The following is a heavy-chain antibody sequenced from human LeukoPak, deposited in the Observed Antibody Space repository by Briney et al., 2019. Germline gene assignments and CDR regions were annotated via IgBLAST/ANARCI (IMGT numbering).Heavy chain of an antibody. J-gene: IGHJ5*02. Sequence: SETLSLTCTVSGCSITTYYWSWIRQPPGKGLEWIAYIYHTGSTNYNPSLKRRVTISVDTSKNQVSLKLSSVTAADTAVYYCARHYSITGGRLSGYWLDPWGQGRKVSVSS. CDR3: ARHYSITGGRLSGYWLDP. CDR2: IYHTGST. D-gene: IGHD7-27*01. CDR1: GCSITTYY. V-gene: IGHV4-59*08.